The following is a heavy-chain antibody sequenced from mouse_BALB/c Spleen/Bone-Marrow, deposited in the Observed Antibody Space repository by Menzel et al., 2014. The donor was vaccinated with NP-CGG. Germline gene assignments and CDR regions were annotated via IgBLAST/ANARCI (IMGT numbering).Heavy chain of an antibody. V-gene: IGHV4-1*02. D-gene: IGHD3-3*01. J-gene: IGHJ4*01. CDR3: ARRDYYYGVDY. Sequence: DVKLVESGGGLVQPGGPLKLSCAASGFDFSRYWMSWVRQAPGKGLEWIGETNPDSRTINSTPSLKDKFIISRDNGKNTLYLQMRKVRSEDTALYYCARRDYYYGVDYWGQGTSVTVSS. CDR2: TNPDSRTI. CDR1: GFDFSRYW.